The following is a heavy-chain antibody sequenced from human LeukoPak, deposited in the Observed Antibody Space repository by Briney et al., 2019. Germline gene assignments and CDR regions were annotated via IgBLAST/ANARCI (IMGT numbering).Heavy chain of an antibody. CDR2: IYYSGST. J-gene: IGHJ4*02. V-gene: IGHV4-39*07. Sequence: PSETMSLTCTVSGGSISSSSYYWGWIRQPPGKGLEWIGSIYYSGSTYYNPSLKSRVTISVDTSKNQFSLKLSSVTAADTAVYYCARDRFTIFPTTGFDYWGQGTLVTVSS. D-gene: IGHD3-3*01. CDR3: ARDRFTIFPTTGFDY. CDR1: GGSISSSSYY.